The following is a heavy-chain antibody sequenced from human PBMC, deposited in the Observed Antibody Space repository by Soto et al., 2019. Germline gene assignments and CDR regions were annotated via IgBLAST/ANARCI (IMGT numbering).Heavy chain of an antibody. J-gene: IGHJ2*01. D-gene: IGHD3-22*01. CDR2: IKQDGSEK. CDR3: ARDGDETSSGYYYHNWYFDL. V-gene: IGHV3-7*01. CDR1: GFTFSSYW. Sequence: ESGGGLVQPGGSLRLSCAASGFTFSSYWMSWVRQAPGKGLEWVANIKQDGSEKYYVDSVKGRFTISRDNAKNSLYLQRNSLRAEDTAVYYCARDGDETSSGYYYHNWYFDLWGRGTLVTVSS.